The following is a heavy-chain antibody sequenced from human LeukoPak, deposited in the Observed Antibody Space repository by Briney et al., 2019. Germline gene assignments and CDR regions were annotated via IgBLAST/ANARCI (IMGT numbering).Heavy chain of an antibody. V-gene: IGHV1-2*02. CDR1: GYTFTVYY. CDR3: AREVDSSPTVLYFDY. D-gene: IGHD4-17*01. Sequence: ASVKVSCKASGYTFTVYYMHWVRQAPGQGLEWMGGINPNSGDTKYAQNFQGRVTMTRDTSIDTAYMDLSRLRSDDTAVYYCAREVDSSPTVLYFDYWGQGTLVTVSS. CDR2: INPNSGDT. J-gene: IGHJ4*02.